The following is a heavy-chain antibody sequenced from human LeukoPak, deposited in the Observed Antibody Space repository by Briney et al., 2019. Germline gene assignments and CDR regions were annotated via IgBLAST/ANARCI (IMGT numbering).Heavy chain of an antibody. CDR1: GFTFNSYS. V-gene: IGHV3-48*02. D-gene: IGHD3-22*01. Sequence: GGSLRLSCAASGFTFNSYSMNWVRQAPGKGLEWVSYISSSSSTIYYADSVKGRFTISRDNAKNSLYLQMNSLRDEDTAVYYCAPSISGYSGYWGQGTLVTVSS. CDR3: APSISGYSGY. J-gene: IGHJ4*02. CDR2: ISSSSSTI.